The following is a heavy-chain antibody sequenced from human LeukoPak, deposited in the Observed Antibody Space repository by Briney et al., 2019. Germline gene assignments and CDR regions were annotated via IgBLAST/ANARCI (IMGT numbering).Heavy chain of an antibody. J-gene: IGHJ4*02. CDR2: ISSSSSYI. Sequence: GGSLRLSCAASGFTFSSYSMNRVRQAPGKGLEWVSSISSSSSYIYYADSVKGRFTISRDNAKNSLYLQMNSLRAEDTAVYYCARGGIAAAGTFDYWGQGTLVTVSS. CDR3: ARGGIAAAGTFDY. CDR1: GFTFSSYS. V-gene: IGHV3-21*01. D-gene: IGHD6-13*01.